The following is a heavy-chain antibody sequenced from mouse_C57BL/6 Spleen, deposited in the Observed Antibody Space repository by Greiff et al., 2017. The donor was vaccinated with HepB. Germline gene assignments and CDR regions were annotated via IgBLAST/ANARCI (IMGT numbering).Heavy chain of an antibody. V-gene: IGHV1-55*01. Sequence: QVHVKQPGAELVKPGASVKMSCKASGYTFTSYWITWVKQRPGQGLEWIGDIYPGSGSTNYNEKFKSKATLTVDTSSSTAYMQLSSLTSEDSAVYYCAREGYYSNYWYFDVWGTGTTVTVSS. D-gene: IGHD2-5*01. CDR3: AREGYYSNYWYFDV. J-gene: IGHJ1*03. CDR1: GYTFTSYW. CDR2: IYPGSGST.